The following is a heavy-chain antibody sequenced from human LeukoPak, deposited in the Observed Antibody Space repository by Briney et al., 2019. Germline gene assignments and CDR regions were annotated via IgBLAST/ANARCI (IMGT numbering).Heavy chain of an antibody. V-gene: IGHV3-23*01. J-gene: IGHJ4*02. D-gene: IGHD3-22*01. CDR2: ISNSGGST. Sequence: PGGSLRLSCAASGFAFSNYAMSWVRQAPGKGLEWVSGISNSGGSTKYADSVKGRFTISRDNSKNTLYLQMNNLRVDDTAVYFCAKRGVVIRVILVGFHKEAYYFDSWGQGALVTVSS. CDR3: AKRGVVIRVILVGFHKEAYYFDS. CDR1: GFAFSNYA.